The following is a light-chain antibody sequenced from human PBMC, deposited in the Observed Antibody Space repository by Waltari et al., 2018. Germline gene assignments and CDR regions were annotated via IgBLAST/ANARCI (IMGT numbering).Light chain of an antibody. CDR1: SSYVANYTY. V-gene: IGLV2-11*01. Sequence: QSALTQPRSVSGSPGQSVPISSTGTSSYVANYTYVSLYQQHPGKAPKPMIYDVNTPPSGVPDRFAGSKSGNTASLTISGLQAEDEADYYCCSYAGTYTYWVFGGGTKLTVL. CDR2: DVN. J-gene: IGLJ3*02. CDR3: CSYAGTYTYWV.